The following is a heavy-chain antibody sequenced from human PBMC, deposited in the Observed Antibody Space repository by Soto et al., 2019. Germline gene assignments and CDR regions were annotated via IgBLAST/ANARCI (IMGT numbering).Heavy chain of an antibody. CDR2: INPNSGGT. D-gene: IGHD6-13*01. J-gene: IGHJ4*02. CDR1: GYTFTGYY. Sequence: GASVKVSCKASGYTFTGYYMHWVRQAPGQGLEWMGWINPNSGGTNYAQKFQGWVTMTRDTSISTAYMELSRLRSDDTAVYYCARLAHKEQLVGPFDYWGQGTLVTVSS. CDR3: ARLAHKEQLVGPFDY. V-gene: IGHV1-2*04.